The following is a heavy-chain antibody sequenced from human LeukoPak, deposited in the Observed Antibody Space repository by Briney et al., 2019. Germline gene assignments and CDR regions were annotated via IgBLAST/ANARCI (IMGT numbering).Heavy chain of an antibody. Sequence: PGGSLRLSCAASGFTFSNAWMSWVRQAPGKGLEWVGRIKSKTDGGTTDYAAPVKGRFTISRDDSKNTLYLQMNCLKTEDTAVYYCTTDRRAVDRVDYWGQGTLVTVSS. J-gene: IGHJ4*02. V-gene: IGHV3-15*01. D-gene: IGHD6-19*01. CDR2: IKSKTDGGTT. CDR1: GFTFSNAW. CDR3: TTDRRAVDRVDY.